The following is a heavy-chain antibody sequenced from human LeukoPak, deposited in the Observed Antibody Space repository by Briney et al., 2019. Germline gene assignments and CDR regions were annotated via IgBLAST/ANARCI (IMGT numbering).Heavy chain of an antibody. J-gene: IGHJ6*02. V-gene: IGHV1-69*13. Sequence: SVKVSCKASGGTFSSYAISWVRQAPGQGLEWMGGIIPIFGTANYAQKFQGRVTITADESTSAAYMELSSLRSEDTAAYYCASGIAAAGTSYYYYGMDVWGQGTTVTVSS. CDR3: ASGIAAAGTSYYYYGMDV. CDR1: GGTFSSYA. CDR2: IIPIFGTA. D-gene: IGHD6-13*01.